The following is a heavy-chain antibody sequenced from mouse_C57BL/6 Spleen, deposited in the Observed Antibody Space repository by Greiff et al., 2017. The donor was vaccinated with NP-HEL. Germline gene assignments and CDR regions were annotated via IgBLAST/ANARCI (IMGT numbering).Heavy chain of an antibody. CDR3: ARGGGFHWYFDV. V-gene: IGHV5-16*01. J-gene: IGHJ1*03. CDR1: GFTFSDYY. Sequence: DVKLVESEGGLVQPGSSMKLSCTASGFTFSDYYMAWVRQVPEKGLEWVANINYDGSSTYYLDSLKSRFIISRDNAKNILYLQMSSLKSEDTATYYCARGGGFHWYFDVWGTGTTVTVSS. CDR2: INYDGSST.